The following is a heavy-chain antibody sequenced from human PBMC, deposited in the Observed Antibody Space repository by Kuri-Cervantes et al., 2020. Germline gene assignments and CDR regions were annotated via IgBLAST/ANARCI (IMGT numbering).Heavy chain of an antibody. D-gene: IGHD3-22*01. CDR2: ITWNSHGI. CDR1: GLTFDDYA. J-gene: IGHJ3*01. V-gene: IGHV3-9*01. Sequence: SLKISCAASGLTFDDYAFHWVRQVPGKGLQWVSGITWNSHGIGYADSVKGRFIISRDNAQSSLYLQMNSLGPEDTALYYCVRDSVSSGFSRDGAFDVWGPGTLVTVSS. CDR3: VRDSVSSGFSRDGAFDV.